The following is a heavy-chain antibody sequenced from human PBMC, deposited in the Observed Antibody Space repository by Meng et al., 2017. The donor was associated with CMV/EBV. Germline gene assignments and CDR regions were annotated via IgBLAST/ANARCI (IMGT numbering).Heavy chain of an antibody. J-gene: IGHJ6*02. CDR1: GYTLTGYY. V-gene: IGHV1-2*02. CDR3: ARDTPFVMPLYYYYYYGMDV. D-gene: IGHD3-16*01. CDR2: INPNSGGT. Sequence: ASVKVSCKASGYTLTGYYMHWVRQAPGQGLEWMGWINPNSGGTNYAQKFRGRVTMARDTSISTAYMELSRLRSDDTAVYYCARDTPFVMPLYYYYYYGMDVWGQGTTVTVSS.